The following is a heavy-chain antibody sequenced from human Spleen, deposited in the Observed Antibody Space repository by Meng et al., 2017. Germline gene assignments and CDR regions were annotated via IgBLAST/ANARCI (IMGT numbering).Heavy chain of an antibody. J-gene: IGHJ1*01. CDR3: ARLYNSRWNAAEYFQH. V-gene: IGHV4-34*02. CDR1: GGSLSGYY. D-gene: IGHD6-13*01. CDR2: VHHRGST. Sequence: QVQLQQWGAVLLKPAEPLSLTRAVVGGSLSGYYWSWIRQPPGKGLEWIGEVHHRGSTNYNPSLKSRVTISVDTSKNQFSLNLSSVTAADTAVYYCARLYNSRWNAAEYFQHWGQGTLVTVSS.